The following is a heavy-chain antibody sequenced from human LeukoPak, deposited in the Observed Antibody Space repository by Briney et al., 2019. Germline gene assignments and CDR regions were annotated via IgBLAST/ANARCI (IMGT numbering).Heavy chain of an antibody. CDR2: ISYDGSNQ. CDR1: GFTFSSYA. J-gene: IGHJ4*02. D-gene: IGHD2-21*02. CDR3: AKDSGDYVIDF. Sequence: GRSLRLSCAASGFTFSSYAMHWVRQAPGKGLEWVAVISYDGSNQDYADSVKGRFTISRDNSKNTLDLQMNSLRAEDTAVYYCAKDSGDYVIDFWGQGTLATVSS. V-gene: IGHV3-30*04.